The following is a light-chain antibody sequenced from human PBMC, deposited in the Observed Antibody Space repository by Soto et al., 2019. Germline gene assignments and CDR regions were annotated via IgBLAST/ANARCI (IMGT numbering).Light chain of an antibody. CDR2: GAS. CDR1: QSVSSN. J-gene: IGKJ1*01. V-gene: IGKV3D-15*01. CDR3: QQYNSYSWT. Sequence: MTQSPATLSASVGDRATLSCRASQSVSSNLAWYQQKRGQAPRFLIYGASSRATGIPDRFSGSGSGTDVTLTISSLQPDDFATYYCQQYNSYSWTFGQGTKVDNK.